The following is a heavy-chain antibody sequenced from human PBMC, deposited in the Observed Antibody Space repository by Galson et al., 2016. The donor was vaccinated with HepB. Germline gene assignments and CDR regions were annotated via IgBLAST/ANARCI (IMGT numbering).Heavy chain of an antibody. D-gene: IGHD6-19*01. CDR3: ARHISVTGTRGFDS. V-gene: IGHV4-59*01. CDR2: IYHSGST. Sequence: SETLSLTCTVSGVSIKNFLWSWIRQTPGKGLEWIAYIYHSGSTQYKPSLKSRVTISEDTSKNQFSLKLSSVTAADTAVYYCARHISVTGTRGFDSWGQGILVTVSS. J-gene: IGHJ4*02. CDR1: GVSIKNFL.